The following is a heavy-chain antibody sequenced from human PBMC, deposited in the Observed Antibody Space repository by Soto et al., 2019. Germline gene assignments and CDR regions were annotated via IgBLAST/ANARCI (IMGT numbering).Heavy chain of an antibody. D-gene: IGHD3-10*01. V-gene: IGHV1-8*01. J-gene: IGHJ4*02. CDR1: GYTFTSYE. Sequence: GASVEVSCKASGYTFTSYEINWLRKATGQGLEWMGWMNPNSGNTGYAQKLQGRVTMTRNTSISTAYMELSSLRSEDTAVYYCARLAYASGSYYIFDYWGQGTLVTVSS. CDR3: ARLAYASGSYYIFDY. CDR2: MNPNSGNT.